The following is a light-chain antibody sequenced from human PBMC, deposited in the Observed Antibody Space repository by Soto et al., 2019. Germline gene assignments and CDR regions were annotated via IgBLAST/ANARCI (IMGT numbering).Light chain of an antibody. CDR1: RNVSIY. CDR3: QQSYKMPS. Sequence: EIPLTQSPSSLAASVGDRLTLTCRARRNVSIYLNWYQHKPGKGPTLLIHATSNLQIGVPSRFSGSGSGTEFTLTISSLEPEDFGTYYCQQSYKMPSFGQGTRLEIK. CDR2: ATS. V-gene: IGKV1-39*01. J-gene: IGKJ5*01.